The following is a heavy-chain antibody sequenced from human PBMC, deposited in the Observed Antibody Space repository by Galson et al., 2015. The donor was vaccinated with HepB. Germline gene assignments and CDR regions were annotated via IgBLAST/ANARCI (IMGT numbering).Heavy chain of an antibody. Sequence: LRLSCAVSGFTFGDYAMSWFRQAPGKGLEWVGFIRSKDYNGTTEYAASVQGRFTISRDDSKSIAYMQMNSLKTEDTAVYYCAFRPINYYFDSSGFYLFDYWGQGTLVTVSS. CDR1: GFTFGDYA. J-gene: IGHJ4*02. CDR3: AFRPINYYFDSSGFYLFDY. V-gene: IGHV3-49*03. D-gene: IGHD3-22*01. CDR2: IRSKDYNGTT.